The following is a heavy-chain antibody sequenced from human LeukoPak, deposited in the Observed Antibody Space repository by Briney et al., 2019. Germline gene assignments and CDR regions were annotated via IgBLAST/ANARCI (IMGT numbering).Heavy chain of an antibody. CDR3: ARGFVDFWSGYYRRDWFDP. CDR2: MSPNTGQT. D-gene: IGHD3-3*01. CDR1: GYTFTNYD. V-gene: IGHV1-8*03. Sequence: ASVKVSCKASGYTFTNYDINWVRQATGQGLEWMGRMSPNTGQTGYAQKFQGRVTITGDTSINTVYMELSSLRSDDTAVYYCARGFVDFWSGYYRRDWFDPWGQGTLVTVSS. J-gene: IGHJ5*02.